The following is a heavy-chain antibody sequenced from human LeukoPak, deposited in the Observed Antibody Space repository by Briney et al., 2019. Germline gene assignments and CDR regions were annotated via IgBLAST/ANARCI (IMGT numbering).Heavy chain of an antibody. V-gene: IGHV5-10-1*01. D-gene: IGHD6-13*01. CDR1: GYSFTSYW. CDR3: ARGRGTRSTWVIYGVDV. Sequence: RGESLKISCKGSGYSFTSYWISWVRQMPGKGLEWMGRIDPSDSYTNYSPSFQGHVTISADKSISTAYLQWSSLKASDTAMYYCARGRGTRSTWVIYGVDVWGQGTTVTVSS. J-gene: IGHJ6*02. CDR2: IDPSDSYT.